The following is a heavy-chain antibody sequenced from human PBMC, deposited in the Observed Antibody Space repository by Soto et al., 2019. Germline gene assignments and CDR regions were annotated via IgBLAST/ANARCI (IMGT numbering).Heavy chain of an antibody. J-gene: IGHJ4*02. Sequence: GGSLRLSCAASGFTFSSYGMHWVRQAPGKGLEWVAVISYDGSNKYYADSVKGRFTISRDNSKNTLYLQMNSLRAEDTAVYYCAKIDDILTGPFDYWGQGTLVTVSS. CDR1: GFTFSSYG. D-gene: IGHD3-9*01. CDR2: ISYDGSNK. V-gene: IGHV3-30*18. CDR3: AKIDDILTGPFDY.